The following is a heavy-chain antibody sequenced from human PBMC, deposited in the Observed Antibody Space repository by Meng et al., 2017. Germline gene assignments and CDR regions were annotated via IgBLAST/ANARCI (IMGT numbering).Heavy chain of an antibody. CDR2: IYHSGGT. CDR1: GGSISSSNW. V-gene: IGHV4-4*02. J-gene: IGHJ4*02. D-gene: IGHD6-19*01. Sequence: GKLSGTLSLLCSVYGGSISSSNWWSWVRQPPGKGLEWIGEIYHSGGTNYNPSLKSRVTISVDKSKTQFSLKLSSVTAADTAVYYCARDRGEVAGTNFDYWGQGTLVTVSS. CDR3: ARDRGEVAGTNFDY.